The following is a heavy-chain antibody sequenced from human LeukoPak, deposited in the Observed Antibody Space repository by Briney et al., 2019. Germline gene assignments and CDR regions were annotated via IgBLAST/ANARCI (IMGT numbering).Heavy chain of an antibody. V-gene: IGHV1-2*02. D-gene: IGHD3-3*01. CDR2: INTKTGRT. CDR1: GYTLTDYY. CDR3: ARADFIDAGPYVIAP. Sequence: GASVKVSCKTSGYTLTDYYIHWVRQAPGQGLEWMGWINTKTGRTSFARIFQGRVTLTRDPSITTVYMDMAWLTSDDTAIYFCARADFIDAGPYVIAPWGQGTLVTVSS. J-gene: IGHJ5*02.